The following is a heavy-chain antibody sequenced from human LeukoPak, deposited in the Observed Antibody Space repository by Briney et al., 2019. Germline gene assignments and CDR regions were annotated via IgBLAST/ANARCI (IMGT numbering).Heavy chain of an antibody. CDR1: GFTFSSYW. V-gene: IGHV3-7*01. D-gene: IGHD4-11*01. CDR2: IKQGGSEK. J-gene: IGHJ4*02. CDR3: ARASNYAFDY. Sequence: PGGSLRLSCAASGFTFSSYWMSWVRQAPGRGLEWVANIKQGGSEKYYVDSVKGRFTISRDNAKSSLYLQMNSLRAEDTAVYYCARASNYAFDYWGQGTLVTVSS.